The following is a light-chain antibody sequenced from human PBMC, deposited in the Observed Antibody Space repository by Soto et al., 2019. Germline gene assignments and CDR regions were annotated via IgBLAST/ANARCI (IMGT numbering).Light chain of an antibody. CDR3: SSYTSSSTWV. V-gene: IGLV2-14*01. CDR2: DVS. CDR1: SSDVGGYNY. J-gene: IGLJ3*02. Sequence: QSVVTQPASVSGSPGRSITISCTGTSSDVGGYNYVSWYQQHPGKAPKLMIYDVSNRPSGVSNRFSGSKSGNTASLTISGLQAEDEADYYCSSYTSSSTWVFGGGTKLTVL.